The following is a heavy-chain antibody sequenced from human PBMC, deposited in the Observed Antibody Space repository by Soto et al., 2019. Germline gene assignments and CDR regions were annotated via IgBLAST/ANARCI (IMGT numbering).Heavy chain of an antibody. V-gene: IGHV3-48*02. CDR3: ARSPYGRYCSGGSCYS. CDR1: GFTFISYS. D-gene: IGHD2-15*01. CDR2: ISSSSSTI. Sequence: XVSLLLSSAASGFTFISYSMNWVRQAPGKGLEWVSYISSSSSTIYYADSVKGRFTISRDNAKNSLYLQMNSLRDEDTAVYYCARSPYGRYCSGGSCYSWGQGTLVTVSS. J-gene: IGHJ4*02.